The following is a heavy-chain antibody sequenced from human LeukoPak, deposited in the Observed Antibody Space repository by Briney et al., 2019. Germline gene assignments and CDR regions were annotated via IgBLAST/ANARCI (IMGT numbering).Heavy chain of an antibody. D-gene: IGHD6-19*01. CDR1: GGSISSGGYS. Sequence: SQTLSLTCAVSGGSISSGGYSWSWIRQPPGKGLEWIGYIYHSGSTYYNPSLKSRVTISVDRSKNQFSLKLSSVTAADTAVYYCARVWASSGWSNYFDYWGQGTLVTVSS. CDR2: IYHSGST. CDR3: ARVWASSGWSNYFDY. J-gene: IGHJ4*02. V-gene: IGHV4-30-2*01.